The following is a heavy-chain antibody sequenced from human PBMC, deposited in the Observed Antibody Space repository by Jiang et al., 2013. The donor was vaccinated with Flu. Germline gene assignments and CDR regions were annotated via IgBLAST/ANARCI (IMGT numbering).Heavy chain of an antibody. D-gene: IGHD3/OR15-3a*01. CDR2: ISNSGGSK. CDR1: GFIFSDYA. CDR3: TKGGGGLVTWWFDP. V-gene: IGHV3-23*04. J-gene: IGHJ5*02. Sequence: QLVESGGGLTQPGGSLRLSCVVSGFIFSDYAMNWVRQAPGKGLEWVSGISNSGGSKYYADSVRGRFTISRDNSKNTLHLEINSLRVEDTAVYYCTKGGGGLVTWWFDPWGQGTQVTVAP.